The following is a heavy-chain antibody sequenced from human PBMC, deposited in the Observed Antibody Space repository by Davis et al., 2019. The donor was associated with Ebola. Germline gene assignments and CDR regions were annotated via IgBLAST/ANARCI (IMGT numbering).Heavy chain of an antibody. Sequence: MPSETLSLTCAVYGGSFSGYYWSWIRQPPGKGLEWIGEINHIGSTNYNPSLKSRVTISVDTSKNQFSLSLSSVTAADTAVYFYARGISGWYGVLPDYWGQGTLVTVSS. CDR3: ARGISGWYGVLPDY. J-gene: IGHJ4*02. CDR2: INHIGST. D-gene: IGHD6-19*01. CDR1: GGSFSGYY. V-gene: IGHV4-34*01.